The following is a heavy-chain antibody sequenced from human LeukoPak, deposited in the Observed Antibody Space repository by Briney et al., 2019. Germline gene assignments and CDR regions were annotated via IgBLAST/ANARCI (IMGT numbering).Heavy chain of an antibody. J-gene: IGHJ3*02. D-gene: IGHD3-3*01. Sequence: SETLSLTCTVSGGSISSGSYYWSWIRQPAGKGLEWIGYIYYSGSTYYNPSLKSRVTISVDTSKNQFSLKVTSVTAADTAVYYCARAPIFGVVSDGFDTWGQGTMVTVSS. V-gene: IGHV4-61*10. CDR3: ARAPIFGVVSDGFDT. CDR2: IYYSGST. CDR1: GGSISSGSYY.